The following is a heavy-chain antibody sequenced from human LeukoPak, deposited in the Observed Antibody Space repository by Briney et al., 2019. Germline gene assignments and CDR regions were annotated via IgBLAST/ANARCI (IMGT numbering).Heavy chain of an antibody. CDR3: ARLLWFGELFTEDNNWFDP. CDR2: ISSSSSYM. V-gene: IGHV3-21*01. J-gene: IGHJ5*02. Sequence: PGGSLRLSCAASGFTFSSYSMNWVRQAPGKGLEWVSSISSSSSYMYYADSVKGRFTISRDNAKNSLYLQMNSLRAEDTAVYYCARLLWFGELFTEDNNWFDPWGQGTLVTVSS. CDR1: GFTFSSYS. D-gene: IGHD3-10*01.